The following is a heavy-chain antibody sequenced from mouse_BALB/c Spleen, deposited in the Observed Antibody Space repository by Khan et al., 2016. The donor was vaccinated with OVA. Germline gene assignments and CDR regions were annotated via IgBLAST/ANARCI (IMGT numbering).Heavy chain of an antibody. V-gene: IGHV3-2*02. Sequence: EVQLVESGPSLVKPSQSLSLTCTVTGYSITSDYAWNWIRQFPGNKLEWMGYISYSGSTNYNPALKSRISITRDTSKNQFFLQLNSVTTEDTATYYCARDGSRYNYAMDYWGQGTSVTVSS. J-gene: IGHJ4*01. D-gene: IGHD2-3*01. CDR2: ISYSGST. CDR1: GYSITSDYA. CDR3: ARDGSRYNYAMDY.